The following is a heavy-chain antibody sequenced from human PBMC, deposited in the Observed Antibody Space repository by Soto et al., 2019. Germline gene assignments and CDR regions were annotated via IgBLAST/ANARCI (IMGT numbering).Heavy chain of an antibody. V-gene: IGHV3-15*01. CDR1: GFTFSNAW. Sequence: GGSPRLSCAASGFTFSNAWMSWVRQAPGKGLEWVGRIKSKTDGGTTDYAAPVKGRFTISRDDSKNTLYLQMNSLKTEDTAVYYCTTTIEYDILTGYYHDAFDIWGQGTMVTVSS. CDR3: TTTIEYDILTGYYHDAFDI. J-gene: IGHJ3*02. CDR2: IKSKTDGGTT. D-gene: IGHD3-9*01.